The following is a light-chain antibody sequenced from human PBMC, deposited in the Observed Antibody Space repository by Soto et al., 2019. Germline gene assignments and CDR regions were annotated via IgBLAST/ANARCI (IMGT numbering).Light chain of an antibody. J-gene: IGKJ4*01. V-gene: IGKV3-15*01. CDR2: VAS. CDR3: QQYNVWPLS. CDR1: QSVSSN. Sequence: EIVLTPSPATLSVSQGERATLSCRDSQSVSSNLAWYQPKPGPTPILLIYVASTRATGIPARFSGSGSGTEFTLTISSRQSEDFAVYYCQQYNVWPLSFGGGTKVEFK.